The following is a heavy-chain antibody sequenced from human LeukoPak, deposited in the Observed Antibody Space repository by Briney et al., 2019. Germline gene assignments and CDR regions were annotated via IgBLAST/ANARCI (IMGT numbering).Heavy chain of an antibody. D-gene: IGHD3-9*01. CDR3: AKGGKYDILTGFRRSRLLGDY. CDR2: IRYDGYNK. V-gene: IGHV3-30*02. J-gene: IGHJ4*02. Sequence: SISSYYWGWIRQSPGKGLEWLAFIRYDGYNKYYADSVKGRFTISRDNSKNTLYLEMNSLRAEDTAVYYCAKGGKYDILTGFRRSRLLGDYWGQGTLVTVSS. CDR1: SISSYY.